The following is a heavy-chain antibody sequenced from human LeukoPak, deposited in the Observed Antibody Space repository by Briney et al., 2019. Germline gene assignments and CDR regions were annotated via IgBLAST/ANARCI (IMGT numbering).Heavy chain of an antibody. V-gene: IGHV4-59*01. CDR1: GGSISSFY. J-gene: IGHJ5*02. Sequence: SETLSLTCTVSGGSISSFYWSWMRQPPGKGLEWIGYISYTGTTNYNPSLKSRVTISVDTSRNRFSLRLRSVTAADTAVYFCARDNMSGVLSWGQGILVTVSS. CDR3: ARDNMSGVLS. D-gene: IGHD2-15*01. CDR2: ISYTGTT.